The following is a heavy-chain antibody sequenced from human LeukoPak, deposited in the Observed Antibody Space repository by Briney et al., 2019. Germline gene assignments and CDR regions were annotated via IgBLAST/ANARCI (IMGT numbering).Heavy chain of an antibody. J-gene: IGHJ4*02. CDR1: GFTFSSYA. D-gene: IGHD4-11*01. CDR3: AKDLNSNLIFDY. V-gene: IGHV3-23*01. CDR2: IRGSGGST. Sequence: GGSLRLSCAASGFTFSSYAMSWVRQASGKGLEWVSAIRGSGGSTYYADSVKGRFTISRDNSKNTLYLQMNSLRAEDTAVYYCAKDLNSNLIFDYWGQGTLVTVSS.